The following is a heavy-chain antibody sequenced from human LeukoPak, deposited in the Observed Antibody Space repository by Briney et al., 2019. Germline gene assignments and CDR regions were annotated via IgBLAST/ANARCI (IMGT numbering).Heavy chain of an antibody. D-gene: IGHD3-16*01. CDR2: ISHSGST. Sequence: SETLSLTCAVYGGSFSGYYWSWIRQPPGKGLEWIGEISHSGSTNYNPSLKSRVTISVDTSKNQLSLKLSSVTAADTALYYCAGEITAPPPPDMTPLSGRRSDWFDPWGQGTLVTVSS. V-gene: IGHV4-34*01. J-gene: IGHJ5*02. CDR1: GGSFSGYY. CDR3: AGEITAPPPPDMTPLSGRRSDWFDP.